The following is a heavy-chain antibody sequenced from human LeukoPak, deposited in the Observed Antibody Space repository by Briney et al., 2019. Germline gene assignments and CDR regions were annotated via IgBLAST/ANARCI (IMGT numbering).Heavy chain of an antibody. CDR3: ARCLNYPAYYYYYGMDV. J-gene: IGHJ6*02. V-gene: IGHV4-59*12. CDR2: IYYSGST. Sequence: PSETLSLTCTVSGGSISSYYWSWIRQPPGKGLEWIGYIYYSGSTNYNPSLKSRVTISVDTSKNQFSLKLSSVTAADTAVYYCARCLNYPAYYYYYGMDVWGQGTTVTVSS. D-gene: IGHD1-7*01. CDR1: GGSISSYY.